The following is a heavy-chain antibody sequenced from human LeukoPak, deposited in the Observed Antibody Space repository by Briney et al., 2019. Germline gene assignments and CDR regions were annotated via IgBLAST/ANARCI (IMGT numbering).Heavy chain of an antibody. CDR2: ISGSGGST. Sequence: PGGSLRLSCAASGFTFSSYGMSWVRQAPGKGLEWVSAISGSGGSTYYADSVKGRFTISRDNSKNTLYLQMNSLRAEDTAVYYCAKDIRPYDILTGVDYWGQGTLVTVSS. V-gene: IGHV3-23*01. CDR1: GFTFSSYG. CDR3: AKDIRPYDILTGVDY. D-gene: IGHD3-9*01. J-gene: IGHJ4*02.